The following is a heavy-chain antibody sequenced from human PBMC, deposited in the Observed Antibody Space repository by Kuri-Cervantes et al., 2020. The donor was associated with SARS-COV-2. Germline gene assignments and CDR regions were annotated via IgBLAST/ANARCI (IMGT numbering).Heavy chain of an antibody. D-gene: IGHD1-26*01. CDR1: GFTFSNYW. V-gene: IGHV3-74*01. CDR3: ARAFLRGGSDY. CDR2: TNTDGSST. J-gene: IGHJ4*02. Sequence: GGPLRLPCAASGFTFSNYWMHWVRQAPGKGLVWVSRTNTDGSSTSYADSVKGRFTISRDNAKNTLYLQMNSLRAEDTAVYYCARAFLRGGSDYWGQGTLVTVSS.